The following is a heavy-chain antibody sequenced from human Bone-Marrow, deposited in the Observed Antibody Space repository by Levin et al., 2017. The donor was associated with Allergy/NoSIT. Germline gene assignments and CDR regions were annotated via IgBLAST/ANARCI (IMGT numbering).Heavy chain of an antibody. V-gene: IGHV4-39*01. Sequence: SETLSLTCTVSGGSISSSSYYWGWIRQPPGKGLEWIGSIYYSGSTYYNPSLKSRVTISVDTSKNQFSLKLSSVTAADTAVYYCARKYYYDSSGYRGSFFDYWGQGTLVTVSS. D-gene: IGHD3-22*01. CDR1: GGSISSSSYY. CDR3: ARKYYYDSSGYRGSFFDY. CDR2: IYYSGST. J-gene: IGHJ4*02.